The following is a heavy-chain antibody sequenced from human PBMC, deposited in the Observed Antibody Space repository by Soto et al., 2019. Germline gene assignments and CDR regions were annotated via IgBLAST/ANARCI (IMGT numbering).Heavy chain of an antibody. CDR3: ARAYYYDSSGFGDFDY. CDR1: GFTFSSYG. D-gene: IGHD3-22*01. Sequence: GGSLRLSCAASGFTFSSYGMHWVRQAPGKGLEWVAVIWYDGSNKYYADSVKGRFTISRDNSKNTLYLQMNSLRAEDTAVYYCARAYYYDSSGFGDFDYWGQGTLVTVSS. J-gene: IGHJ4*02. V-gene: IGHV3-33*01. CDR2: IWYDGSNK.